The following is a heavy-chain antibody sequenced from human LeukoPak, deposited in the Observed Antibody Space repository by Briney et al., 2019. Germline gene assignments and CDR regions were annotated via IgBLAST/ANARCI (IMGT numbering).Heavy chain of an antibody. CDR2: ISSSSTI. J-gene: IGHJ4*02. CDR1: GFTFSSYS. Sequence: PGGSLRLSCAASGFTFSSYSMNWVRQAPGKGLEWVSYISSSSTIYYADSVKGRFTISRDNAKNSLYLQMNSLRAEDTAVYYCAREYYDYVWGSYRQYYFDYWGQGTLVTVSS. D-gene: IGHD3-16*02. CDR3: AREYYDYVWGSYRQYYFDY. V-gene: IGHV3-48*04.